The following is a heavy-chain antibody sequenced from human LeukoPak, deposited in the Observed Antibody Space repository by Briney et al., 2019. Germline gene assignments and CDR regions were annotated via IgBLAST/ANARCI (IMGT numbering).Heavy chain of an antibody. CDR1: GGSFSGYY. CDR3: ARGIKQWLVKGDYFDY. D-gene: IGHD6-19*01. V-gene: IGHV4-34*01. CDR2: INHSGST. J-gene: IGHJ4*02. Sequence: SETLSLTCAVYGGSFSGYYWSWIRQPPGKGLEWIGEINHSGSTNYNPSLKSRVTISVDTFKNQFSLKLSSVTAADTAVYYCARGIKQWLVKGDYFDYWGQGTLVTVSS.